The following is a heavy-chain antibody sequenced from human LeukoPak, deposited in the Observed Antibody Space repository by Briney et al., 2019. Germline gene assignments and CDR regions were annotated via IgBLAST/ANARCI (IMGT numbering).Heavy chain of an antibody. J-gene: IGHJ5*02. D-gene: IGHD3-9*01. CDR2: FDPEDGET. CDR1: GYTLTELS. Sequence: GASVKVSCKVSGYTLTELSMHWVRQAPGKGLEWMGGFDPEDGETIYAQKFQGRVTMTEDTSTDTAYMELSSLRSEDMAVYYCATGSLKYYDILTGGGFDPWGQGTLVTVSS. CDR3: ATGSLKYYDILTGGGFDP. V-gene: IGHV1-24*01.